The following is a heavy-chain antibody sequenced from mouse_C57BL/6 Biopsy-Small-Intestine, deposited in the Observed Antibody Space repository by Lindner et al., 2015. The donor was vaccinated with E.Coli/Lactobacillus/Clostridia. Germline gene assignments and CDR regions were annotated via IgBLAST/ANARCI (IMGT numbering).Heavy chain of an antibody. CDR1: GYTFTGYW. Sequence: VQLQESGAELMKPGASVKLSCKATGYTFTGYWVEWVKQRPGHGLEWIGEILPGSGIINYNEKFKDKATFTADTSSNTAYMQLSSLTTGDSAIYYCAKWYDGGMDYWGQGTSVTVSS. CDR3: AKWYDGGMDY. CDR2: ILPGSGII. D-gene: IGHD2-14*01. V-gene: IGHV1-9*01. J-gene: IGHJ4*01.